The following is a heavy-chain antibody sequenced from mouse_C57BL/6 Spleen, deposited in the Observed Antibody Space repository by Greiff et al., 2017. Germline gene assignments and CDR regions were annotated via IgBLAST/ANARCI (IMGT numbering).Heavy chain of an antibody. CDR3: ARGATVVATYNYYAMDY. D-gene: IGHD1-1*01. Sequence: VQLKQSGPELVKPGASVKISCKASGYSFTGYYMNWVKQSPEKSLEWIGEINPSTGGTTYNQKFKAKATLTVDKSSSTAYMQLKSLTSEDSAVYYCARGATVVATYNYYAMDYWGQGTSVTVSS. J-gene: IGHJ4*01. CDR1: GYSFTGYY. CDR2: INPSTGGT. V-gene: IGHV1-42*01.